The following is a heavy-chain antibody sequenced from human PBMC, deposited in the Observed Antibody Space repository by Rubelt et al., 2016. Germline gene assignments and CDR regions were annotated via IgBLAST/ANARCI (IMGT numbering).Heavy chain of an antibody. V-gene: IGHV1-3*01. D-gene: IGHD4-17*01. CDR3: AGANHGDYEDY. CDR1: GYTFTNYG. CDR2: IDAGNGDT. Sequence: QVQLVQSGAEVKKPGASVKVSCKASGYTFTNYGMHWVRQAPGQRPEWMGWIDAGNGDTKYSQKLKDRVSITRDASANTAYMELGSLRSEDTAVYYCAGANHGDYEDYWGQGTLVTVSS. J-gene: IGHJ4*02.